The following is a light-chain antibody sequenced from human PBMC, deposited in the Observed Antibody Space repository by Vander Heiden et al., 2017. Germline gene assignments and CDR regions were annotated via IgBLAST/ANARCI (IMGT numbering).Light chain of an antibody. V-gene: IGLV1-47*01. Sequence: QSVLTQPPSASGTPGQRVILFCSGTSSNIGRHDVDWYQQVPGTAPKVLIYKDNRRPSGVPDRFSGSKSGTTASLVISGLRSEDEADYYCVTWDASLSGHVFGSGTKVTVL. CDR3: VTWDASLSGHV. J-gene: IGLJ1*01. CDR1: SSNIGRHD. CDR2: KDN.